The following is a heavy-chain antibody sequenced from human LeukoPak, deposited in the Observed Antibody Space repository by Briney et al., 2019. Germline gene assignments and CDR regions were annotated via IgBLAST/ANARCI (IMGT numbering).Heavy chain of an antibody. Sequence: SVKVSCKASGGTFSSYAISWVRQAPGQELEWMGGIIPIFGTANYAQKFQGRVTITADESTSTAYMELSSLRSEDTAVYYCARSSSSTNSSPFDYWGQGTLVTVSS. D-gene: IGHD2-2*01. CDR1: GGTFSSYA. V-gene: IGHV1-69*13. CDR3: ARSSSSTNSSPFDY. J-gene: IGHJ4*02. CDR2: IIPIFGTA.